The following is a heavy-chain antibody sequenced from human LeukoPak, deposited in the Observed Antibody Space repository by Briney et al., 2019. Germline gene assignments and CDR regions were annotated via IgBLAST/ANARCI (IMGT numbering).Heavy chain of an antibody. CDR2: IGQGERQM. CDR1: GFAYSTTW. CDR3: ASSYLKH. V-gene: IGHV3-7*01. J-gene: IGHJ1*01. Sequence: GGSLRLSCVASGFAYSTTWMNWVRQAPGKGLEWVANIGQGERQMNYADSVKGRFSISRDNARNSLFLQLNSLRAEDTAVYYCASSYLKHWGQGTLVTVSS.